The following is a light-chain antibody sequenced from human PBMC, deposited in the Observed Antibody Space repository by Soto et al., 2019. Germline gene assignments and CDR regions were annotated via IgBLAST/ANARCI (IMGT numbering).Light chain of an antibody. J-gene: IGLJ3*02. CDR2: DAS. V-gene: IGLV2-11*01. CDR1: SSNVGGYNY. Sequence: QSALTQPRSVSASPGQSVTISRTGTSSNVGGYNYVSWYQQNPGKAPKLMIYDASKRPPGVPDRFSGSKSGNAAFLTISGLQVEDEADYYCCSYAASYTLLFGGGTKLTVL. CDR3: CSYAASYTLL.